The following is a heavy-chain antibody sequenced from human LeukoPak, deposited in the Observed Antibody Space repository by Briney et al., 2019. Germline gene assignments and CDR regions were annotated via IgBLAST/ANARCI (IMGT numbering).Heavy chain of an antibody. CDR1: GFALSSHW. V-gene: IGHV3-7*03. J-gene: IGHJ6*02. CDR3: ARNNGMDV. CDR2: VNRDGSET. Sequence: GGSLRLSCAASGFALSSHWMTWVRQVPGRGPEWVANVNRDGSETYYLDSVKGRFTISKDNAKNSLYLQKNSLRAEDTALYHCARNNGMDVWGQGTTVIVSS.